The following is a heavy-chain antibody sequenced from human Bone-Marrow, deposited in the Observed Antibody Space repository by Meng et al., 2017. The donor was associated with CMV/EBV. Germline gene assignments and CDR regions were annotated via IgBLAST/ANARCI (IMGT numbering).Heavy chain of an antibody. J-gene: IGHJ4*02. CDR1: GGSISSSSYY. CDR2: IYYSGST. V-gene: IGHV4-39*07. Sequence: SEPLSLPCTVSGGSISSSSYYWGWIRQPPGKGLEWIGSIYYSGSTYYNPSLKSRVTISVDTSKNQFSLKLSSVTAADTAVYYCARDESKWLRSLGYWGQGTLVTVSS. CDR3: ARDESKWLRSLGY. D-gene: IGHD5-12*01.